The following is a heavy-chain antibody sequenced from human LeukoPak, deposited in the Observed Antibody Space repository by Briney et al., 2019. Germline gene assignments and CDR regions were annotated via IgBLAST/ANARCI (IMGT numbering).Heavy chain of an antibody. CDR2: IYYSGST. CDR1: GGSISSSSYY. CDR3: ARGGEYSYGYNFDY. Sequence: SETLSLTCTVSGGSISSSSYYWGWIRQPPGKGLEWIGSIYYSGSTYYNPSLKSRVTISVDTSKNQFSLKLSSVTAADTAVYYCARGGEYSYGYNFDYWGQGTLVTVSS. D-gene: IGHD5-18*01. V-gene: IGHV4-39*07. J-gene: IGHJ4*02.